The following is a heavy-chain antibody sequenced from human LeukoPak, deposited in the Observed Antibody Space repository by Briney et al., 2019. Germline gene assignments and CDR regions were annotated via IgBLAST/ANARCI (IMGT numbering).Heavy chain of an antibody. CDR3: ARVYSDYSLGTFDI. J-gene: IGHJ3*02. D-gene: IGHD4-11*01. CDR2: IYNGDTT. CDR1: RFTVSSNY. V-gene: IGHV3-53*01. Sequence: GGSLRLSCAASRFTVSSNYMSWVRQAPGKGLEWVSVIYNGDTTYYADSVKGRFTISRDNSKNTLYLQMNSLRADDTVVYYCARVYSDYSLGTFDIWGQGTIVTVSS.